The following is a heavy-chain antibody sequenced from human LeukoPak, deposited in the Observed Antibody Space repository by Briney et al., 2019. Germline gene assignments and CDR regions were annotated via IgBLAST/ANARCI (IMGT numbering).Heavy chain of an antibody. CDR1: GGSISIGDYY. CDR3: ARDSPYSYQL. D-gene: IGHD5-18*01. V-gene: IGHV4-30-4*01. CDR2: IYHSGST. J-gene: IGHJ4*02. Sequence: KASETLSLTCTVSGGSISIGDYYWSWIRQPPGKGLEWIGYIYHSGSTYYNPSLKSRVTISVDTSKNQFSLKMRSVTAADTAVYYCARDSPYSYQLWGQGTLVTVSS.